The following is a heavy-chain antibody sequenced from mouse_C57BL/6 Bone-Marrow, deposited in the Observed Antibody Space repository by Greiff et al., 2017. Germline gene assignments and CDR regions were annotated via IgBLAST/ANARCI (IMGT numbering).Heavy chain of an antibody. CDR3: ARPYYCNYWYFDV. CDR2: IYPGSGST. Sequence: VQLQQPGAELVKPGASVKMSCKASGYTFTSYWITWVKQRPGQGLEWIGDIYPGSGSTNYNEKFKSKATLTVDTSSSTAYMQRSSLTSEDSAVYYCARPYYCNYWYFDVWGTGTTFTVSS. J-gene: IGHJ1*03. V-gene: IGHV1-55*01. CDR1: GYTFTSYW. D-gene: IGHD2-10*01.